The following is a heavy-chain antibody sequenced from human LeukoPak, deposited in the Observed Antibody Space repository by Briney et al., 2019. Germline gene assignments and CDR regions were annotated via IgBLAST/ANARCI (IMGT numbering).Heavy chain of an antibody. CDR2: ISSSSSTI. CDR1: GFTFSSYS. CDR3: AKDKGGSENYYYGSGSYDY. J-gene: IGHJ4*02. Sequence: GGSLRLSCAASGFTFSSYSMNWVRQAPGKGLEWVSYISSSSSTIYYADSVKGRFTISRDNAKNSLYLQMNSLRAEDTAVYYCAKDKGGSENYYYGSGSYDYWGQGTLVTVSS. D-gene: IGHD3-10*01. V-gene: IGHV3-48*01.